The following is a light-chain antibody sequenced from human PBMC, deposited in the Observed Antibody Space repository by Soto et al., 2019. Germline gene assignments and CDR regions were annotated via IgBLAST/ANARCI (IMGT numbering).Light chain of an antibody. Sequence: IQMTQSPSSLSASVGDRVTITCRASQSISIYLNWYQQKPGKAPKLLIYAASSLHSGVPSRFSGSGSGTDFTLTISSLQPEDFATYYCQQSYSTLWTFGQGTKVEIK. CDR3: QQSYSTLWT. V-gene: IGKV1-39*01. CDR2: AAS. J-gene: IGKJ1*01. CDR1: QSISIY.